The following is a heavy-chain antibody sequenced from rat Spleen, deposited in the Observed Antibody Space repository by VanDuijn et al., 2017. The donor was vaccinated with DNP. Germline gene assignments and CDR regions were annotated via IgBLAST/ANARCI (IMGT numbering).Heavy chain of an antibody. CDR3: VRWNSGHFDY. D-gene: IGHD4-3*01. V-gene: IGHV5-22*01. CDR2: IGSAAYAP. CDR1: GFTFSKYD. Sequence: EVQLEESGGGLVQPGRSMKLSCAASGFTFSKYDMAWVRQAPAKGLEWVAYIGSAAYAPYYGDSVKGRFTISRDNAKSTLYLQMNSLRSEDMATYYCVRWNSGHFDYWGQGVMVTVSS. J-gene: IGHJ2*01.